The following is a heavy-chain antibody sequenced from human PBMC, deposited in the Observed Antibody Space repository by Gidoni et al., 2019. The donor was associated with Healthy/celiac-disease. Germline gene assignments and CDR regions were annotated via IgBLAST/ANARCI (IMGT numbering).Heavy chain of an antibody. D-gene: IGHD3-22*01. V-gene: IGHV3-66*01. CDR1: GFTVSSNY. J-gene: IGHJ4*02. Sequence: EVQLVESGGGLVQPGGSLRLSCAASGFTVSSNYMSWVRQAPGKGLEWVSVIDSGGSTYYADSVKGRFTISRDNSKNTLYLQMNSLRAEDTAVYYCARDRPTDSSGYYYYWGQGTLVTVSS. CDR3: ARDRPTDSSGYYYY. CDR2: IDSGGST.